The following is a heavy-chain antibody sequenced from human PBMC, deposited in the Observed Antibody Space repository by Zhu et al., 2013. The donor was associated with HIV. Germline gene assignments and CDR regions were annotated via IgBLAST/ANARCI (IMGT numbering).Heavy chain of an antibody. D-gene: IGHD6-13*01. V-gene: IGHV1-2*02. CDR3: ASSIAAGGVGWDYHYMDV. CDR2: INPNSGDT. Sequence: QVQLVHSGAEVKKPGASVKVSCEVSGYTFTSHYLHWVRQAPGQGLEWMGWINPNSGDTNYAQKFQGRVTMTRDTSISTAYMDLIRLTSDDTAVYYCASSIAAGGVGWDYHYMDVWGKGATVTVSS. CDR1: GYTFTSHY. J-gene: IGHJ6*03.